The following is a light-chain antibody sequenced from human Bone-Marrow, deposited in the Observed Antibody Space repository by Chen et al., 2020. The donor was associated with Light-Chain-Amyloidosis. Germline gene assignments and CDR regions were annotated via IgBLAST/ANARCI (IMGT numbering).Light chain of an antibody. J-gene: IGLJ3*02. CDR2: DDS. CDR1: NIGSTS. Sequence: SYVLTQPSSVSVAPGQTATIACGGNNIGSTSVYWYQQTPRQAPLLVVYDDSDRPSGIPERLSGSNSGNTATLTISRVEAGDEADYYCQVWDRSSDRPVFGGGTKLTVL. V-gene: IGLV3-21*02. CDR3: QVWDRSSDRPV.